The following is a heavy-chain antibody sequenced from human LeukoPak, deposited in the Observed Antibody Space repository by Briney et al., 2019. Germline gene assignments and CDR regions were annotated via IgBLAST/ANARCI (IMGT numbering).Heavy chain of an antibody. J-gene: IGHJ3*02. V-gene: IGHV4-34*01. CDR1: GGSFSGYY. CDR3: AKTLRYFDWFPWREDAFDI. D-gene: IGHD3-9*01. Sequence: SETQPLICAVYGGSFSGYYWSWIRQPRGKGLEWIGEINHSGSTNYNPSLKSRVTISVDTSKNQFSLKLSSVTAADTAVYYCAKTLRYFDWFPWREDAFDIWGQGTMVTVSS. CDR2: INHSGST.